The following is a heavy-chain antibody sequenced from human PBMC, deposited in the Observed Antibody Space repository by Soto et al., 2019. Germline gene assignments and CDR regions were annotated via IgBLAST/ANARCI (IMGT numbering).Heavy chain of an antibody. CDR2: INSDGSST. Sequence: EVQLVESGGGLVQPGGSLRLSCAASGFTFSSYWMHWVRQAPGKGLVWVSRINSDGSSTSYADYVKGRFTISRDNAKNPLYLQMNSLRAEDTAVYYCARESVVVVPAATRPYYYYYMDVWGKGTTVTVSS. D-gene: IGHD2-2*01. V-gene: IGHV3-74*01. CDR3: ARESVVVVPAATRPYYYYYMDV. J-gene: IGHJ6*03. CDR1: GFTFSSYW.